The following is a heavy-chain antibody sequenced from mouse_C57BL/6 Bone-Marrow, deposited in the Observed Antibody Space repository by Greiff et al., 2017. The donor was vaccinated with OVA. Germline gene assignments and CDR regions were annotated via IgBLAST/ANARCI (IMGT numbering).Heavy chain of an antibody. J-gene: IGHJ2*01. CDR1: GYSITSDY. V-gene: IGHV3-8*01. CDR2: ISYSGST. Sequence: EVKLQESGPGLAKPSQTLSLTCSVTGYSITSDYWHWIRTLPGNNLEYMGYISYSGSTYYNPSLKSRLSITRDTSKNQYYLQLNSVTTEDTATYYCARENWDFDYWGQGTTLTVSA. D-gene: IGHD4-1*01. CDR3: ARENWDFDY.